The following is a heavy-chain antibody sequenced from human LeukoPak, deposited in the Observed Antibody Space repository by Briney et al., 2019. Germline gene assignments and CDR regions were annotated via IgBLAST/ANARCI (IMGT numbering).Heavy chain of an antibody. CDR3: ARGPENCSGGSCYPRSYYFDY. CDR2: INHSGST. CDR1: GGSFSGYY. Sequence: SETLSLTCAVYGGSFSGYYWSWIRQPPGKGREGIGEINHSGSTNYNPSLKRRVTIAVDTSKKQCSLKLSSVTAADTALYYCARGPENCSGGSCYPRSYYFDYWGQGTLVTVSS. J-gene: IGHJ4*02. D-gene: IGHD2-15*01. V-gene: IGHV4-34*01.